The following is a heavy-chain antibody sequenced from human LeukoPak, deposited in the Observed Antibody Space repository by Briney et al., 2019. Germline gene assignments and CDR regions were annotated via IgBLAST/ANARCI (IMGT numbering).Heavy chain of an antibody. CDR1: GFTFSSYS. V-gene: IGHV3-48*02. CDR3: AMLSGASRYFDRSGGMDV. CDR2: ISSSSTI. Sequence: GGSLRLSCAAFGFTFSSYSMNWVRQAPGKGLEWVSYISSSSTIYYADSVKGRFTISRDNAKNSLYLEMNSLRDEDTAVYYCAMLSGASRYFDRSGGMDVWGQGTTVTVSS. D-gene: IGHD3-9*01. J-gene: IGHJ6*02.